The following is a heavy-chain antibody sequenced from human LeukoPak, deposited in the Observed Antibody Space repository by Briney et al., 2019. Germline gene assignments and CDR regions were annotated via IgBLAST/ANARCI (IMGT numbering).Heavy chain of an antibody. D-gene: IGHD3-16*01. CDR2: VSASGGNT. J-gene: IGHJ4*02. V-gene: IGHV3-23*01. CDR3: GKGLYHDYSGIGDY. CDR1: GFTFSSYA. Sequence: GGSLRLSCAASGFTFSSYAMGWVRQAPGKGLEWVSAVSASGGNTYYADSVKGRFTISRDNSKNTPYLQVNSLRAEDTAVYYCGKGLYHDYSGIGDYWGQGTLVTVSS.